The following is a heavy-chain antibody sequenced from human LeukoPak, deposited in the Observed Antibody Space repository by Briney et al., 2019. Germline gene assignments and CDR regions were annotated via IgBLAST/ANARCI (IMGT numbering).Heavy chain of an antibody. V-gene: IGHV3-30*04. D-gene: IGHD3-10*02. J-gene: IGHJ4*02. CDR2: ISYDGSNK. Sequence: PGGSLRLSCAASGFTFSSYAMHWVRQAPGKGLEWVAVISYDGSNKYYADSVKGRFTISRDNSKNTLYLQMNSLRAEDTAVYYCARDRLVRGVIIVDYWGQGTLVTVSS. CDR3: ARDRLVRGVIIVDY. CDR1: GFTFSSYA.